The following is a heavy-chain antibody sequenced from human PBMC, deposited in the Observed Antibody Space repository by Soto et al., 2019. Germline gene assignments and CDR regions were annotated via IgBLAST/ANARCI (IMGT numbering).Heavy chain of an antibody. J-gene: IGHJ5*02. Sequence: QVQLQESGPGLVQPSGTLSLTCAVSGDSINNSNWWSWVRQTPGKGLEWIGGIYHSETTNYNPSLKTRVTTSIDKSKNKFSLRMNSVTAADTAVYYWAREVNSSPARGPNWFDPWGQGTLVTVSS. D-gene: IGHD6-13*01. CDR2: IYHSETT. CDR1: GDSINNSNW. V-gene: IGHV4-4*02. CDR3: AREVNSSPARGPNWFDP.